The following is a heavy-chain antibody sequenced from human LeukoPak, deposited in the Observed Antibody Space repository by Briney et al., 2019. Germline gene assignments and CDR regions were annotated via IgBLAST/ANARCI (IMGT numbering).Heavy chain of an antibody. CDR3: ARPMVRGSPDAFDI. CDR2: IYYSGST. J-gene: IGHJ3*02. D-gene: IGHD3-10*01. Sequence: MSSETLSLTCTVSGGSISTYYWSWIRQSPGKGLEWIRYIYYSGSTNYNPSLKSRVTISLDTSKPQFSLKLSSVTAADTAVYCCARPMVRGSPDAFDIWGQGTMVTVSS. V-gene: IGHV4-59*08. CDR1: GGSISTYY.